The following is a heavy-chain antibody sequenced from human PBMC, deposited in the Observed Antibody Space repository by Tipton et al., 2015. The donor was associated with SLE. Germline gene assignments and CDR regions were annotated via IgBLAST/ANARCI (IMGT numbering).Heavy chain of an antibody. V-gene: IGHV4-61*02. CDR3: AGAPLGSITGFDF. D-gene: IGHD5-24*01. CDR1: GASITSGTYY. J-gene: IGHJ4*01. Sequence: TLSLTCTVSGASITSGTYYWSWIRQPAGKGLEWIGRIYSSGATSYNPSLKSRVTISVDTSKNQFSLRLSSVTAADTAVYYCAGAPLGSITGFDFWGHGTLVTVSS. CDR2: IYSSGAT.